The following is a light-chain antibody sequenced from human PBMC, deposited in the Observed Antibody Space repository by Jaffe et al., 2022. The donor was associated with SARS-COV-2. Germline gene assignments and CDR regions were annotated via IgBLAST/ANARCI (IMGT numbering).Light chain of an antibody. V-gene: IGKV3-15*01. CDR3: QQYSKWPRT. CDR1: ETVGST. CDR2: GAT. Sequence: EILMTQSPATLSVSPGERATLSCRANETVGSTVVWYQQKPGQAPRLLIYGATNRAAGVPTRFGGSGSGTEFTLTISSLQSEDFAVYYCQQYSKWPRTFGPGTKVDIK. J-gene: IGKJ3*01.